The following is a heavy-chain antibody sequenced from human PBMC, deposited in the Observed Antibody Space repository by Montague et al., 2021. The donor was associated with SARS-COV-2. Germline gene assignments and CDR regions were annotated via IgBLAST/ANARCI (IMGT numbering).Heavy chain of an antibody. J-gene: IGHJ1*01. CDR2: IFYTGSA. Sequence: SETLSLTCTVSGGSISSSSYYWGWLRQPPGKGLEWIGSIFYTGSAYYNPSLKSQVTISVDTSKNQFSLKLSSVTAADTALYYCARDLGFCSGGSCYGYFQHWGQGTLVTVSS. V-gene: IGHV4-39*07. CDR3: ARDLGFCSGGSCYGYFQH. CDR1: GGSISSSSYY. D-gene: IGHD2-15*01.